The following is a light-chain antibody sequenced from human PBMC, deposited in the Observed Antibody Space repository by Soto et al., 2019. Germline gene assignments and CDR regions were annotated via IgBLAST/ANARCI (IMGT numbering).Light chain of an antibody. J-gene: IGLJ1*01. CDR1: SSNIGSNY. CDR3: AAWDDSLSGRV. Sequence: QSVLTQPPSASGTPGQRVTISCSGSSSNIGSNYVYWYQQLPGTAPKLLIYRNNQRPSGVPDRFSGSQSGTSASLAISGLLSEDESHYYCAAWDDSLSGRVFGPGTKVTLL. CDR2: RNN. V-gene: IGLV1-47*01.